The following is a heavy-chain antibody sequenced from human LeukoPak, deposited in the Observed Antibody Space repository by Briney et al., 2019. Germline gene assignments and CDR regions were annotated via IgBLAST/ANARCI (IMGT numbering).Heavy chain of an antibody. V-gene: IGHV4-59*11. CDR3: ARRTGYYDGFDY. D-gene: IGHD3/OR15-3a*01. CDR1: DGSISSHY. CDR2: IYYTGST. Sequence: SETLSLTCTVSDGSISSHYWSWIRQPPGKGLEWIGYIYYTGSTNYNPSLKSRVTISVDTSKNQFSLKLSSVTAADTAVYYCARRTGYYDGFDYWGQGTLVTVSS. J-gene: IGHJ4*02.